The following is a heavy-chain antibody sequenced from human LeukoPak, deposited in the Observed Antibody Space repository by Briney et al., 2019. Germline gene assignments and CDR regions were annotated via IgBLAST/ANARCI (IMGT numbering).Heavy chain of an antibody. CDR2: IKEDGSEE. Sequence: GGSLRLSCAASGFTFSSFGMHWVRQAPGKGLEWVATIKEDGSEEYYVDSVKGRFTISRDNAKNSLYLQMSSLRAEDTAVYYCARLAPYYGTGIIWGQGTVVTVSS. D-gene: IGHD3-10*01. CDR1: GFTFSSFG. V-gene: IGHV3-7*01. J-gene: IGHJ3*02. CDR3: ARLAPYYGTGII.